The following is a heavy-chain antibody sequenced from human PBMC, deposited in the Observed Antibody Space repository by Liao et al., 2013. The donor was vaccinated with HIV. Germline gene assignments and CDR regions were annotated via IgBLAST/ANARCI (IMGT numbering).Heavy chain of an antibody. CDR1: GGSISSSSYY. CDR2: IYYSGST. D-gene: IGHD5-18*01. Sequence: QLQLQESGPGLVKPSETLSLTCTVSGGSISSSSYYWGWIRQPPGKGLEWIGSIYYSGSTYYNPSLKSRVTISVDTSKNQFSLKLSSVTAADTAVYYCARGNEGIQLWSAYFDLWGRGTLVTVSS. CDR3: ARGNEGIQLWSAYFDL. J-gene: IGHJ2*01. V-gene: IGHV4-39*07.